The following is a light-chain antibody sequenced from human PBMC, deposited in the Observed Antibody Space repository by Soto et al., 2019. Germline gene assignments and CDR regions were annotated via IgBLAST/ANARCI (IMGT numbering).Light chain of an antibody. CDR3: QQINVYPST. CDR1: QSISSY. CDR2: DAS. J-gene: IGKJ4*01. Sequence: IRLTQSPSSLSVSVGDRVTITCPASQSISSYLGWYQQKPGKAPNLLIYDASTLHSGVPSRFSGGGSGTDFTLTISTLQPEDFASYYCQQINVYPSTFGVGTKVEIK. V-gene: IGKV1-9*01.